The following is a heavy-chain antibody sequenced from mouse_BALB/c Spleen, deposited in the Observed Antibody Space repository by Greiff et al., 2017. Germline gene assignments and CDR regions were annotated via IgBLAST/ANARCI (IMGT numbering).Heavy chain of an antibody. V-gene: IGHV2-6-4*01. CDR1: GFSLSRYS. Sequence: VQVVESGPGLVAPSQSLSITCTVSGFSLSRYSVHWVRQPPGKGLEWLGMIWGGGSTDYNSALKSRLSISKDNSKSQVFLKMNSLQTDDTAMYYCARNYYDGSPFAYWGQGTLVTVSA. J-gene: IGHJ3*01. CDR2: IWGGGST. D-gene: IGHD2-3*01. CDR3: ARNYYDGSPFAY.